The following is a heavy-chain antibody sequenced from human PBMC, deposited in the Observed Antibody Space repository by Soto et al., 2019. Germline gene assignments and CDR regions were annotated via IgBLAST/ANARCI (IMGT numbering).Heavy chain of an antibody. CDR2: INHSGST. Sequence: SETLSLTCAVYGGSFSGYYWSWIRQPPGKGLEWIGEINHSGSTNYNPSLKSRVTISVDTSKNQFSLKLSSVTAADTAVYYCARGLGDDFWSGYYNYYYYYYMDVWGKGTTVTVSS. CDR1: GGSFSGYY. D-gene: IGHD3-3*01. J-gene: IGHJ6*03. V-gene: IGHV4-34*01. CDR3: ARGLGDDFWSGYYNYYYYYYMDV.